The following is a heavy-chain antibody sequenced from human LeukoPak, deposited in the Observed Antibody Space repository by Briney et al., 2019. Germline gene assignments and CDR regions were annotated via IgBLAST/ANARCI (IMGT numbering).Heavy chain of an antibody. CDR2: MNPNSGST. CDR3: ARGAPRGYDPNFDY. CDR1: GYTFTSYG. Sequence: GASVKVSCKASGYTFTSYGISWVRQATGQGLEWMGWMNPNSGSTGYAQKFQGRVTITRNTSISTAYMELSSLRSEDTAVYYCARGAPRGYDPNFDYWGQGTLVTVSS. J-gene: IGHJ4*02. D-gene: IGHD5-12*01. V-gene: IGHV1-8*03.